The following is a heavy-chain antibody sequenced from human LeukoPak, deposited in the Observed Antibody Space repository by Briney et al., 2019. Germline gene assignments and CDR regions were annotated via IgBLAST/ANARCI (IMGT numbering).Heavy chain of an antibody. D-gene: IGHD4-11*01. CDR1: GGTFSSYA. Sequence: GASVKVSCKASGGTFSSYAISWVRQAPGQGLEWMGRIIPILGIANYAQKFQGRVTITADKSTSTAYMELSSLRSEDTAVYYCARVRDYSNSPALFDYWGQGTLVTVSS. J-gene: IGHJ4*02. V-gene: IGHV1-69*04. CDR3: ARVRDYSNSPALFDY. CDR2: IIPILGIA.